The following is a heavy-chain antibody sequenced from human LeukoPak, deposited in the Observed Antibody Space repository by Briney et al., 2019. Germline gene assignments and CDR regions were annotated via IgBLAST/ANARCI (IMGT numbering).Heavy chain of an antibody. CDR1: GGSISSYY. CDR3: ARLSSTLYYSMDV. Sequence: SETLSLTCAVSGGSISSYYWTWIRQPPGKRLEWLGYIQNSAIYPPTIKSSPSLQSRVSLSIDTSKQQVSLTVNSVTAADTAVYYCARLSSTLYYSMDVWGPGTAVTVSS. V-gene: IGHV4-4*08. CDR2: IQNSAIYPPTI. D-gene: IGHD6-6*01. J-gene: IGHJ6*02.